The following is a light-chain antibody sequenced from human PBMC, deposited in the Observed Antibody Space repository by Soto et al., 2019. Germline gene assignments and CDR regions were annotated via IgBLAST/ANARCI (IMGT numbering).Light chain of an antibody. CDR3: QQYGSSPYT. Sequence: EIVLTQSPGTLTLSPGEGATLSCRASQSVSSSFLAWYQQKPGQAPRLLIYGASSRATGIPDRFSGSGSGTDFTLTTSRLEPEHFAVYYCQQYGSSPYTFGQGTKLEI. CDR2: GAS. J-gene: IGKJ2*01. CDR1: QSVSSSF. V-gene: IGKV3-20*01.